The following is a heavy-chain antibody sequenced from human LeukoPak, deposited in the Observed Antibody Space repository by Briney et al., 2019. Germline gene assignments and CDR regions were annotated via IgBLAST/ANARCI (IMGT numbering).Heavy chain of an antibody. J-gene: IGHJ4*02. V-gene: IGHV3-74*03. Sequence: PGGSLRLSCAASGVIFSKYWMHWVRQTPGEGLEWVSRINTDGGSAMYADSVKGRFTISRDNAKNTLYLQMNSLRADDTAVYYCARGRRDYSVTDWGQGTLVPLSS. CDR3: ARGRRDYSVTD. D-gene: IGHD4-11*01. CDR1: GVIFSKYW. CDR2: INTDGGSA.